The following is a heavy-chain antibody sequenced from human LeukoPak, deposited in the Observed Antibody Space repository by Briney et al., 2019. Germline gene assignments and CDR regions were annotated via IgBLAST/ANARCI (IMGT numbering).Heavy chain of an antibody. Sequence: GASVKVSCKASGGTFSSYAISWVRQAPGQGLEWMGGIIPIFGTANYAQKFQGRVTITADESTSTAYMELSSLRSEDTAVYYCASWASSRIYWFDPWGQGTLVTVSS. J-gene: IGHJ5*02. CDR2: IIPIFGTA. V-gene: IGHV1-69*13. CDR3: ASWASSRIYWFDP. CDR1: GGTFSSYA. D-gene: IGHD3-16*01.